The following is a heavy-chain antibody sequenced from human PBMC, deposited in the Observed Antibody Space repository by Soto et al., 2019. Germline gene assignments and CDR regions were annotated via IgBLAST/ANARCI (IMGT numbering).Heavy chain of an antibody. D-gene: IGHD2-8*01. CDR3: VNGVHYYYGMDV. J-gene: IGHJ6*02. CDR1: GFTFSSYA. CDR2: ISGSGGST. V-gene: IGHV3-23*01. Sequence: GGSLRLSCAASGFTFSSYAMSWVRQAPGKGLEWVSAISGSGGSTYYADSVKGRFTISRDNSKNTLYLQMNSLRAEDTAVYYCVNGVHYYYGMDVWGQGTTVTVSS.